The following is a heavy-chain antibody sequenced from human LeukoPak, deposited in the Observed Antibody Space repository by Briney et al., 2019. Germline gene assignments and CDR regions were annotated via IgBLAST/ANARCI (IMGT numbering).Heavy chain of an antibody. CDR1: GGTFSSYA. Sequence: GASVKVSCKASGGTFSSYAISWVRQAPGQGLEWMGRIIPILGIANYAQKFQGRVTITADKSTSTAYMELSSLRSEDTAVYYCASGSGSYSGDYWGQGTLVTVSS. J-gene: IGHJ4*02. D-gene: IGHD3-10*01. V-gene: IGHV1-69*04. CDR3: ASGSGSYSGDY. CDR2: IIPILGIA.